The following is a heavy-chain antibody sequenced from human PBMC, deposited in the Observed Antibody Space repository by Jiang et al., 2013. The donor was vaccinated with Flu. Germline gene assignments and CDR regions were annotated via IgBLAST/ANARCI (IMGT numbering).Heavy chain of an antibody. CDR2: IYYSGST. V-gene: IGHV4-59*09. D-gene: IGHD6-19*01. J-gene: IGHJ5*02. Sequence: LEWIGYIYYSGSTNYNPSLKSRVTISVDTSKNQSSLKLSSVTAADTAVYYCARGGGWYETWFDPWGQGTLVTVSS. CDR3: ARGGGWYETWFDP.